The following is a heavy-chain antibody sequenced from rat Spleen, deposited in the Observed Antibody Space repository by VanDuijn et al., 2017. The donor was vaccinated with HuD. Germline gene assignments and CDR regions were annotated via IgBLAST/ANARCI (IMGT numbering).Heavy chain of an antibody. D-gene: IGHD1-5*01. CDR3: ARLGYNPFDS. CDR1: GFTFSNYG. J-gene: IGHJ2*01. CDR2: ISYDGDNT. V-gene: IGHV5S13*01. Sequence: EVQLVESGGGLVQPGRSMKLSCAASGFTFSNYGLAWVRQAPKKGLEWVAYISYDGDNTHYRHSVKGRFTISRDNVKNTQYLQMDSLRSEDTATYYCARLGYNPFDSWGQGVMVTVSS.